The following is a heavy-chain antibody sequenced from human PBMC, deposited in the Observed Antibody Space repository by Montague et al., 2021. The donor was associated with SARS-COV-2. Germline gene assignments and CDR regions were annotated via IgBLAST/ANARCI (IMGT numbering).Heavy chain of an antibody. CDR1: GGSFRGYY. J-gene: IGHJ6*02. Sequence: SETLSLTCAVYGGSFRGYYWYWIRQPPGKGLEWIGSIYYSGSTYYNPSLKSRVTISVDTSKNQFSLKLSSVTAADTAVYCCATVRSSGWESDYYYYGMDVWGQGTTVTVSS. D-gene: IGHD6-19*01. CDR3: ATVRSSGWESDYYYYGMDV. V-gene: IGHV4-34*01. CDR2: IYYSGST.